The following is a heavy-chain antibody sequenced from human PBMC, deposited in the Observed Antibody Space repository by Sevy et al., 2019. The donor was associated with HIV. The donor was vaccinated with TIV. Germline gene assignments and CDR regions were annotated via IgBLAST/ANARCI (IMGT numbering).Heavy chain of an antibody. CDR3: ARDPHEIMLSGSYYRY. V-gene: IGHV3-33*01. Sequence: GGSLRLSCAASGFIFSYYGMHWVRQAPGKGLEWVAVIWYHGSNTIYADSVKGRFTISRDNSKNILYLQMNSLRDEDTAVYYCARDPHEIMLSGSYYRYWGQGTRVSVSS. J-gene: IGHJ4*02. CDR1: GFIFSYYG. CDR2: IWYHGSNT. D-gene: IGHD1-26*01.